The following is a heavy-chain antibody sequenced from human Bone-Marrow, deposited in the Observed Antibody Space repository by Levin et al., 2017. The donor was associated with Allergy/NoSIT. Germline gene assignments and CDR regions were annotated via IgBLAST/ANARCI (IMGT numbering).Heavy chain of an antibody. CDR2: ISQTGST. Sequence: SETLSLTCAVSGGSITSGDFSWSWIRQPPGKGLEWIGYISQTGSTYYSPSLKSRVTLSLETSKNQFSLKLTSVTAADTAVYFCARHFEEFRSRYYTPSYFDAWGRGTLVTVSS. CDR1: GGSITSGDFS. CDR3: ARHFEEFRSRYYTPSYFDA. D-gene: IGHD3-3*01. V-gene: IGHV4-30-2*01. J-gene: IGHJ5*02.